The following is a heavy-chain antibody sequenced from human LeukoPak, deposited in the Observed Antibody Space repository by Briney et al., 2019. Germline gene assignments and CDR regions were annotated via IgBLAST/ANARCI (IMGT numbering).Heavy chain of an antibody. V-gene: IGHV4-39*01. J-gene: IGHJ6*03. Sequence: PSETLSLTCTVSGGSTSSSSYYWGWIRQPPGKGLEWIGNIYYTGRTYYNPSLKSRVTISVDTSKNQFSLKLSSVSAADTAVYYCARARIFGVVTPSNYYYYMDVWGKGTTVTVSS. CDR2: IYYTGRT. CDR1: GGSTSSSSYY. D-gene: IGHD3-3*01. CDR3: ARARIFGVVTPSNYYYYMDV.